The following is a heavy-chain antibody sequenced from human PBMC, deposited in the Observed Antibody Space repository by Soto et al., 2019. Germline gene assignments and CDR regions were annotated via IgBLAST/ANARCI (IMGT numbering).Heavy chain of an antibody. CDR1: GDTFTSYG. CDR3: ARGGYFDSSNYLAY. D-gene: IGHD3-22*01. CDR2: INPGNGNT. Sequence: EASVKVCSTASGDTFTSYGINWVRHAPGRGLEWMGWINPGNGNTKYSQQFQGRVIIDRDTSASTAYMELSSLRSEDTAVYYCARGGYFDSSNYLAYWGLGTLVTVCS. V-gene: IGHV1-3*01. J-gene: IGHJ4*02.